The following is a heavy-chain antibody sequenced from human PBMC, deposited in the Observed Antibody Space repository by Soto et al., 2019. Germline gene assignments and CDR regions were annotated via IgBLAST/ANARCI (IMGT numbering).Heavy chain of an antibody. CDR1: GYTLTELS. Sequence: ASVKVSCKVSGYTLTELSMHWVRQAPGKGLEWMGGFDPEDGETIYAQKFQGRVTMTEDTSTDTAYMELSSLRSEDTAVYYCATDGSRTAYFDYWGQGTLVTVSS. CDR2: FDPEDGET. D-gene: IGHD2-21*02. J-gene: IGHJ4*02. CDR3: ATDGSRTAYFDY. V-gene: IGHV1-24*01.